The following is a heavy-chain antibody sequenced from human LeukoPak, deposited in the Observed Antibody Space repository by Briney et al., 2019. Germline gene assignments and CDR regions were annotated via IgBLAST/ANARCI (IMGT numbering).Heavy chain of an antibody. Sequence: PSETLSLTCTVSGGSISSFYWSWIRQPPGKALEWIAYMHYSGNINYNPSLKSRVTISIDTSKNQFSLKLSSVTAADTAVYYCARGANWGSPDYWGQGTLVTVSS. V-gene: IGHV4-59*01. CDR3: ARGANWGSPDY. CDR1: GGSISSFY. D-gene: IGHD7-27*01. J-gene: IGHJ4*02. CDR2: MHYSGNI.